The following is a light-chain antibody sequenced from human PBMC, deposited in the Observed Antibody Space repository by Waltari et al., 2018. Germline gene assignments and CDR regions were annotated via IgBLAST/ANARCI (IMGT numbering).Light chain of an antibody. CDR3: LLSFSGVHAV. V-gene: IGLV7-46*01. CDR1: TGAVTSGHY. J-gene: IGLJ7*01. Sequence: QAVVTQEPSLTVSPGGTVTLTCGSSTGAVTSGHYPYWFQQRPGQAPTPLIYDSNNTHPWTPARFSACLLGGKAALTLSGAQPEDEADYYCLLSFSGVHAVFGGGTHLTVL. CDR2: DSN.